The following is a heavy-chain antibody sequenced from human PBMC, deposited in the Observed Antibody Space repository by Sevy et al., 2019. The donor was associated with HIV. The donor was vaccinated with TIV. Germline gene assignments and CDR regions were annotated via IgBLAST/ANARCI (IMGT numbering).Heavy chain of an antibody. CDR3: ASYATAAETRNDY. J-gene: IGHJ4*02. Sequence: ASVKVSCKASGYTFTSYDINWVRQATGQGLEWMGWMNPNSGNTGYAQKFQGRVTMTRNTSISTAYMELSSLRSEDTAVYYRASYATAAETRNDYWGQGTLVTVSS. V-gene: IGHV1-8*01. CDR2: MNPNSGNT. CDR1: GYTFTSYD. D-gene: IGHD6-13*01.